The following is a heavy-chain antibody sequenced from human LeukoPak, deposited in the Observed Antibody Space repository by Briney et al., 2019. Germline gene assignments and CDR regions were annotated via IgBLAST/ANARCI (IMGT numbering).Heavy chain of an antibody. V-gene: IGHV4-30-4*07. CDR1: GYSITSDGYS. CDR2: IYDSGIA. D-gene: IGHD3-16*01. J-gene: IGHJ6*03. CDR3: ARRGGDMPARGFMDV. Sequence: SQTLSLTCVVSGYSITSDGYSWSWIRQPTGKGLEWVGYIYDSGIAFYNPSLKSRVTMSVATSKNHFFLNLRSVTAADTAVYYCARRGGDMPARGFMDVWGKGTTVTVSS.